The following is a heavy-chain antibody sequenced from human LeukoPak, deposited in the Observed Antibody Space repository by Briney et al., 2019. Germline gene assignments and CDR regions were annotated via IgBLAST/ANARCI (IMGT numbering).Heavy chain of an antibody. CDR3: AGGRVWGAFDI. D-gene: IGHD6-13*01. V-gene: IGHV4-38-2*02. CDR1: GYSISSGYY. Sequence: SETLSLTCTVSGYSISSGYYWGWIRQPPGKGLEWIGSIYHSGSTYYNPSLKSRVTISVDTSKNQFSLKLSSVTAADTAVYYCAGGRVWGAFDIWGQGTMVTVSS. CDR2: IYHSGST. J-gene: IGHJ3*02.